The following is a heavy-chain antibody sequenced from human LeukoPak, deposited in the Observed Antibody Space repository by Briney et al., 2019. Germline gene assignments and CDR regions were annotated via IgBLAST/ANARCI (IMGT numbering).Heavy chain of an antibody. CDR1: GFTFSSYS. CDR2: ISSSSSYI. J-gene: IGHJ4*02. D-gene: IGHD3-22*01. V-gene: IGHV3-21*04. CDR3: AKSQYHYYDSSGSRFDY. Sequence: GGSLRLSCAASGFTFSSYSMNWVRQAPGKGLEWVSSISSSSSYIYYADSVKGRFTISRDNAKNSLYLQMNSLRAEDTAVYYCAKSQYHYYDSSGSRFDYWGQGTLVTVSS.